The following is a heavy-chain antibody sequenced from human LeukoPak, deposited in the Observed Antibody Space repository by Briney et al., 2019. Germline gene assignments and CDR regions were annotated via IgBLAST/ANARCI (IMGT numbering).Heavy chain of an antibody. CDR1: GYSITSGWY. D-gene: IGHD6-6*01. CDR2: VYHSGKT. V-gene: IGHV4-38-2*01. J-gene: IGHJ4*02. Sequence: SKTLSLTCAVSGYSITSGWYWSWIRQPPGKGLEWIGNVYHSGKTDYKSSLKGRLTISVDTSKTEFSLKVRSVTAADSAVYYCARQSAAHDYWGQGALVTVSS. CDR3: ARQSAAHDY.